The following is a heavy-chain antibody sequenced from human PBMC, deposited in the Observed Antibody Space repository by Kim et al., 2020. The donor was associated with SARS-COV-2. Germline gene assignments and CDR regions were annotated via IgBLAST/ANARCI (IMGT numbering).Heavy chain of an antibody. CDR2: IFPVNGNT. Sequence: ASVKVSCKASGYTFTTYAIHWVRQAPGQGLEWMGCIFPVNGNTKYSQNFQGRVTITGDTSASTAYMELSSLRSEDTAVYYCARTNSTDASSKWTTVTVSS. CDR3: ARTNSTDA. J-gene: IGHJ6*03. CDR1: GYTFTTYA. V-gene: IGHV1-3*01.